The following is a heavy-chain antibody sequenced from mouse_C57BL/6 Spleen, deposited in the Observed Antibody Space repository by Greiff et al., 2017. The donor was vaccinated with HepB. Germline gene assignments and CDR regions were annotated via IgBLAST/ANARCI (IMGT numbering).Heavy chain of an antibody. CDR2: IDPSDSYT. V-gene: IGHV1-59*01. Sequence: VQLQQPGAELVRPGTSVKLSCKASGYTFTSYWMHWVKQRPGQGLEWIGVIDPSDSYTNYNQKFKGKATLTVDTSSSTAYMQLSSLTSEDSAVYYCARSPITTVGFDYWGQGTTLTVSS. J-gene: IGHJ2*01. D-gene: IGHD1-1*01. CDR3: ARSPITTVGFDY. CDR1: GYTFTSYW.